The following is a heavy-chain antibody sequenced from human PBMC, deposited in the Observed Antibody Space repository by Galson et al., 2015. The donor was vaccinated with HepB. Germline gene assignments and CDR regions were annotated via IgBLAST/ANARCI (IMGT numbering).Heavy chain of an antibody. Sequence: ALVKPTQTLTLTCTVSGFSLATSGVAVGWIRQPPGKALEWLALIYWSDEKTYSPSLKSRLTITTDTSKKQVVLTMTNMDPVDTATYYCARYYYDTSSYFGPPPLFDYWGQGTLVTVSS. V-gene: IGHV2-5*01. CDR1: GFSLATSGVA. CDR2: IYWSDEK. D-gene: IGHD3-22*01. J-gene: IGHJ4*02. CDR3: ARYYYDTSSYFGPPPLFDY.